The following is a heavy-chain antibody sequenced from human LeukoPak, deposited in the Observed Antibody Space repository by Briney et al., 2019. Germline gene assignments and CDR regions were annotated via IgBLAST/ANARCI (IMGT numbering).Heavy chain of an antibody. J-gene: IGHJ6*04. D-gene: IGHD1-26*01. CDR2: INHSGST. CDR3: ARGREGPANYYGMDV. V-gene: IGHV4-34*01. Sequence: SETLSLTCAVYGGSFSSYYWSWIRQPPGKGLEWIGEINHSGSTNYNPSLKSRVTISVDTSKNQFSLKLSSVTAADTAVYYCARGREGPANYYGMDVWGKGTTVTVSS. CDR1: GGSFSSYY.